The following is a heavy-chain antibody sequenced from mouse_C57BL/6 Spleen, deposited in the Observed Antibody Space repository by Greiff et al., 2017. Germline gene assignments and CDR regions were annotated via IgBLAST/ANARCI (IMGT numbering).Heavy chain of an antibody. J-gene: IGHJ3*01. CDR1: GYTFTSYW. CDR2: IDPSDSYT. Sequence: QVQLQQPGAELVRPGTSVKLSCKASGYTFTSYWMHWVKQRPGQGLEWIGVIDPSDSYTNYNQKFKGKATLTVDTSSSTAYMQLSSLTSEDSAVYYCARTDYDYDLCAYWGQGTLVTVSA. CDR3: ARTDYDYDLCAY. D-gene: IGHD2-4*01. V-gene: IGHV1-59*01.